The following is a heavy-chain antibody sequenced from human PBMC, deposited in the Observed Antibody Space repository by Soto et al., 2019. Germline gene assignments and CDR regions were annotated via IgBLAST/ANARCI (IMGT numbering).Heavy chain of an antibody. CDR1: GGSISSSSYY. D-gene: IGHD6-25*01. CDR2: IYYSGST. V-gene: IGHV4-39*01. J-gene: IGHJ6*02. Sequence: PSETLSLTCTVSGGSISSSSYYWGWIRQPPGKGLEWIGSIYYSGSTYYNPSLKSRVTISVVTSKNQFSLKLSSVTAADTAVYYCATWRPDGMDVWGQGTTVTVSS. CDR3: ATWRPDGMDV.